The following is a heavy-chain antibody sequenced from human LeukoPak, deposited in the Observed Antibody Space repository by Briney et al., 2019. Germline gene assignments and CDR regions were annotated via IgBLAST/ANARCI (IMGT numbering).Heavy chain of an antibody. D-gene: IGHD3-9*01. CDR3: ARDSRWARYDILTGYYPDAFDI. CDR1: GFIFSDYY. CDR2: ISSSGSTI. J-gene: IGHJ3*02. Sequence: GGSLRLSCAASGFIFSDYYMSWIRQAPGKGLEWVSYISSSGSTIYYADSVKGRFTISRDNAKNSLYLQMNCLRAEDTAVYYCARDSRWARYDILTGYYPDAFDIWGQGTMVTVSS. V-gene: IGHV3-11*04.